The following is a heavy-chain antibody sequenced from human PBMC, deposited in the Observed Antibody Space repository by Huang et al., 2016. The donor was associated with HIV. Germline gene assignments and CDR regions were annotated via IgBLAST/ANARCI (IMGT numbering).Heavy chain of an antibody. Sequence: QVQLQQWGAGLLKPSETLSLTCAIYGGSFSGYYWNWIRQPPGKGLEWIGEVKHSGNTNYTASLKGRVSISVDMSRNQFTLNLTSVTVADTAMYYCTRSFGSGRGRDGAFDIWGHGSMATVSS. V-gene: IGHV4-34*01. D-gene: IGHD3-10*01. CDR2: VKHSGNT. CDR3: TRSFGSGRGRDGAFDI. CDR1: GGSFSGYY. J-gene: IGHJ3*02.